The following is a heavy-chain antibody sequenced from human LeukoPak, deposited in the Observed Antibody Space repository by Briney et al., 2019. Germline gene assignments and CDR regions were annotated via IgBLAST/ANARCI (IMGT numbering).Heavy chain of an antibody. CDR2: MHYSGDS. D-gene: IGHD1-1*01. Sequence: PSETLSLTCTVSGNSISSFFWSWIRQPPGKGLELIGSMHYSGDSKYNPSLRSRVSLSIDTSKQQFSLRLSSVTAADTAVYYCARDLELERNRWNYFESWGQGALVTVSS. CDR1: GNSISSFF. J-gene: IGHJ4*02. CDR3: ARDLELERNRWNYFES. V-gene: IGHV4-59*01.